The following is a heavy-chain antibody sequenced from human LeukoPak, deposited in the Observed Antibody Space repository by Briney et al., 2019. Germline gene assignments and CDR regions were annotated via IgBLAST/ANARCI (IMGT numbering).Heavy chain of an antibody. CDR1: GFTFSSHA. CDR2: ISGSGGST. CDR3: AKEGRGYCGSTSCRDFDY. V-gene: IGHV3-23*01. J-gene: IGHJ4*02. D-gene: IGHD2-2*01. Sequence: PGGSLRLSCAASGFTFSSHAMSWVRQAPGKGLEWVSAISGSGGSTYYADSVKGRFTISRDNSKNTLYLQMNSLRAEDTAVYYCAKEGRGYCGSTSCRDFDYWGQGTLVTVSS.